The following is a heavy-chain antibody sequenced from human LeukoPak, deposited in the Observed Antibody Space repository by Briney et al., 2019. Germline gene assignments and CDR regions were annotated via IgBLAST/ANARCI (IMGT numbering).Heavy chain of an antibody. J-gene: IGHJ4*02. D-gene: IGHD6-13*01. CDR2: ISYDGSNK. Sequence: PGRSLRLSCAASGFTFSSYGMHWVRQAPGKGLEWVAVISYDGSNKCYADSVKGRFTISRDNSKNTLYLQMNSLRAEDTAVYYCAKGAFRAAGKGYFDYWGQGTLVTVSS. CDR1: GFTFSSYG. CDR3: AKGAFRAAGKGYFDY. V-gene: IGHV3-30*18.